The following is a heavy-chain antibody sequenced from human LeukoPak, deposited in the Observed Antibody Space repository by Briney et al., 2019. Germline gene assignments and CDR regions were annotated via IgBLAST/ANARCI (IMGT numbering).Heavy chain of an antibody. J-gene: IGHJ4*02. CDR3: ARVGYGDYGFDY. CDR1: GFTVSSNY. V-gene: IGHV3-66*01. CDR2: IYSGGST. Sequence: GSLRLSCAASGFTVSSNYMSWVRQAPGKGLEWVSVIYSGGSTYYADSVKGRFTISRDNSKNTLYLQMNSLRAEDTAVYYCARVGYGDYGFDYWGQGTLVTVSS. D-gene: IGHD4-17*01.